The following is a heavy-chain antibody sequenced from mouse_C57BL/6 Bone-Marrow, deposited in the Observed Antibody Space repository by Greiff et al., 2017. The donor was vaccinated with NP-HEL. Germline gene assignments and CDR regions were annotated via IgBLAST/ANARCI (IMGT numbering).Heavy chain of an antibody. Sequence: VQLQQSGAELVRPGASVKLSCTASGFNIKDDYMHWVKQRPEQGLEWIGWIDPANGDTEYASKFQGKATITADTSSNTDYLQLSSLTSEDTAVYYCTDYPSLGYWGQGTTLTVSS. CDR1: GFNIKDDY. D-gene: IGHD2-4*01. CDR3: TDYPSLGY. CDR2: IDPANGDT. V-gene: IGHV14-4*01. J-gene: IGHJ2*01.